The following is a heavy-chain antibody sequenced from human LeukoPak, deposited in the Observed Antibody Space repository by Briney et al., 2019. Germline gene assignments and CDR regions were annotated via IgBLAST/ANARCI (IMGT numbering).Heavy chain of an antibody. Sequence: ASVKVSCKASGYTFTSYGVSWVRQAPGQGLEWMGWINPNSGGTNYAQKFQGRVTMTRDTSISTAYMELSRLRSDDTAVYYCASPVGYSGYDYAFDIWGQGTMVTVSS. CDR1: GYTFTSYG. J-gene: IGHJ3*02. CDR3: ASPVGYSGYDYAFDI. D-gene: IGHD5-12*01. CDR2: INPNSGGT. V-gene: IGHV1-2*02.